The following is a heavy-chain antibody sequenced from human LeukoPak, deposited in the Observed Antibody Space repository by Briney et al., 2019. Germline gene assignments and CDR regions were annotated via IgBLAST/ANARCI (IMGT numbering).Heavy chain of an antibody. CDR1: GFTFSSHG. CDR2: ISGSGGGT. V-gene: IGHV3-23*01. Sequence: GGSLRLSCAASGFTFSSHGMSWVRQAPGKGLEWVSGISGSGGGTFYADSVRGRFTISRDNSKNTVYLQMNSLRAEDTAVYYCAKSAPTVTSNFDYWGQGTLVTVSS. CDR3: AKSAPTVTSNFDY. D-gene: IGHD4-17*01. J-gene: IGHJ4*02.